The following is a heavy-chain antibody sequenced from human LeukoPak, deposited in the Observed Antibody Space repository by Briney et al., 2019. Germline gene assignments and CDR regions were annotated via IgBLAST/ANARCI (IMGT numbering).Heavy chain of an antibody. J-gene: IGHJ4*02. CDR1: GGSISSSSYY. D-gene: IGHD2-2*02. CDR2: IYYSGST. Sequence: PSETLSLTCTVSGGSISSSSYYWGWIRQPPGKGLEWIGSIYYSGSTYYNPSVKSRVTISVDTSKNQFFLKLSSGTAADTAVYYCVLDCSSSSCYTGTHDYWGQGTLVTVSS. V-gene: IGHV4-39*01. CDR3: VLDCSSSSCYTGTHDY.